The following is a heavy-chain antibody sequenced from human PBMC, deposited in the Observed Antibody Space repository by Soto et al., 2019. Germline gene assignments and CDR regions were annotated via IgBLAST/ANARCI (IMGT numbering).Heavy chain of an antibody. Sequence: GASVKVSCKASGGTFSSYAISWVRQAPGQGLEWMGGIIPIFGTANYAQKFQGRVTITADESTSTAYMELSSLRSEDTAVYYCARLRVMVRGHTNSYYYGMDVWGQGTTVTVSS. V-gene: IGHV1-69*13. D-gene: IGHD3-10*01. J-gene: IGHJ6*02. CDR1: GGTFSSYA. CDR2: IIPIFGTA. CDR3: ARLRVMVRGHTNSYYYGMDV.